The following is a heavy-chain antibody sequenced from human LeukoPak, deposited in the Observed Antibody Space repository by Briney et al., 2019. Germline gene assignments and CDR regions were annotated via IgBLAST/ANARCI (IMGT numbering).Heavy chain of an antibody. D-gene: IGHD3-22*01. CDR2: INAGNGNT. Sequence: ASVKVSCKASGYTFTSYAMHWVREAPGQRLEWMGWINAGNGNTKYSQKFQGRVTITRDTSASTAYMELSSLRSEDTAVYYCARGYYYDSSGYYPQDAFDIWGQGTMVTVSS. CDR3: ARGYYYDSSGYYPQDAFDI. J-gene: IGHJ3*02. V-gene: IGHV1-3*01. CDR1: GYTFTSYA.